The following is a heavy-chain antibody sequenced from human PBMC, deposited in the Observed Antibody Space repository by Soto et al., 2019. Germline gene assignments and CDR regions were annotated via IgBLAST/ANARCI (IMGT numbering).Heavy chain of an antibody. CDR1: GFTFSLYG. CDR2: VSSSDDTT. Sequence: EVQLLESGGGLVQPGGSLRLSCAASGFTFSLYGMSWVRQAPGKGLEWVSSVSSSDDTTNYADSVKGRFTISRDNSKDTLSLQMNSMRVEDTAVYYCVKWADYYEISGYYYWGQGTRVTVSS. D-gene: IGHD3-22*01. CDR3: VKWADYYEISGYYY. V-gene: IGHV3-23*01. J-gene: IGHJ4*02.